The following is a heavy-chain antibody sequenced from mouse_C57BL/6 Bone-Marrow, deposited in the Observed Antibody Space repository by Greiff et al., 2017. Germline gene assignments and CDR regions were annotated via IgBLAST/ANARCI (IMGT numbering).Heavy chain of an antibody. D-gene: IGHD2-4*01. CDR1: GFNIKDYY. V-gene: IGHV14-2*01. Sequence: EVKLMESGAELVKPGASVKLSCTASGFNIKDYYMHWVKQRTEQGLEWIGRIDPEDGETKYAPTFQGKATITADTSSNTAYLQLSSLTSEDTAVYYCARGYEYDWYFDVWGTGTTVTVSS. CDR2: IDPEDGET. J-gene: IGHJ1*03. CDR3: ARGYEYDWYFDV.